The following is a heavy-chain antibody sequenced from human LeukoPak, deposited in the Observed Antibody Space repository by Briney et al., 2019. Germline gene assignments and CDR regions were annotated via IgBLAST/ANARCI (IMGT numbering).Heavy chain of an antibody. D-gene: IGHD3-10*01. J-gene: IGHJ6*03. CDR2: INPSGGST. Sequence: ASVKVSCKASGYTFTGYYMHWVRQAPGQGLEWMGIINPSGGSTSYAQKFQGRVTMTRDMSTSTVYMELSSLRSEDTAVYYCARDRAYYYYMDVWGKGTTVTVSS. V-gene: IGHV1-46*01. CDR3: ARDRAYYYYMDV. CDR1: GYTFTGYY.